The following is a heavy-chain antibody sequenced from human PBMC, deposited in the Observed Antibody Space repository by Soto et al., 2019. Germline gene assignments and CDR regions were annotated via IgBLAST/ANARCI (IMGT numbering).Heavy chain of an antibody. V-gene: IGHV1-46*01. D-gene: IGHD3-22*01. Sequence: VASVKVSCKASGYTFTSYYMHWVRQAPGQGLEWMGIINPSGGSTSYAQKFQGRVTMTRDTSTSTVYMELSSLRSEDTAVYYCARDQGYYDSSGYYYGRAFDIWGQGTMVTVSS. J-gene: IGHJ3*02. CDR2: INPSGGST. CDR1: GYTFTSYY. CDR3: ARDQGYYDSSGYYYGRAFDI.